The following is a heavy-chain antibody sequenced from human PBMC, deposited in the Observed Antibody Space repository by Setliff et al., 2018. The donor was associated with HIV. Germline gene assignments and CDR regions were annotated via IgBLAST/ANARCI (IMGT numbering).Heavy chain of an antibody. CDR2: IYYTGFA. V-gene: IGHV4-39*02. CDR3: TREGRGDPAMATTRIDY. CDR1: GDSISSGSYF. D-gene: IGHD1-1*01. J-gene: IGHJ4*02. Sequence: NPSETLSLTCSVSGDSISSGSYFWGWIRQTPGKGLEWIGNIYYTGFAYYNPSLKSRVTISLDTSKTHFSLNLTSVTDADTAVYFCTREGRGDPAMATTRIDYWGQGKLVTV.